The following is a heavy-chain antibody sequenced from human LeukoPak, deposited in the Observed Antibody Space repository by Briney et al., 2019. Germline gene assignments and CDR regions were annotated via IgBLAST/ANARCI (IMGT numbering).Heavy chain of an antibody. Sequence: SETLSLTCAVYGGSFSGYYWSWIRQPPGKGLEWIGEINHSGSTNYNPSLKSRVTISVDTSKNQFSLKLSSVTAADTAVYYCARLSRGRYYFDYWGQGTLVTVSS. CDR2: INHSGST. J-gene: IGHJ4*02. D-gene: IGHD1-26*01. CDR3: ARLSRGRYYFDY. CDR1: GGSFSGYY. V-gene: IGHV4-34*01.